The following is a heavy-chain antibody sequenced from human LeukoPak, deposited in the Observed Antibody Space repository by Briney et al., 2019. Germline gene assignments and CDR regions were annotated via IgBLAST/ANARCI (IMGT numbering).Heavy chain of an antibody. D-gene: IGHD6-19*01. CDR2: ISGSSTYI. V-gene: IGHV3-21*01. J-gene: IGHJ4*02. Sequence: PGGSLRLSCAASGFTFSSYTLNWVRQSPGKGLEWASSISGSSTYIYYADSVKGRYTISRDNAKKSLYLQMNSLRAEDTAVYYCASRTYSSGWYIYWGQGSLATVSS. CDR1: GFTFSSYT. CDR3: ASRTYSSGWYIY.